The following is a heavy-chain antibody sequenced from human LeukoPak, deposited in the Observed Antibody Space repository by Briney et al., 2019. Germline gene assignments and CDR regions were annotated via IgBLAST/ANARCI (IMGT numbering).Heavy chain of an antibody. CDR1: GYTFTGYY. CDR3: ARGSGYEDEHY. CDR2: INPNSGGT. Sequence: ASVTVSCKASGYTFTGYYMHWVRQAPGQGLEWMGWINPNSGGTNYAQKFQGRVTMTRDTSISTAYMELSSLRSEDTAVYYCARGSGYEDEHYWGQGTLVTVSS. D-gene: IGHD5-12*01. J-gene: IGHJ4*02. V-gene: IGHV1-2*02.